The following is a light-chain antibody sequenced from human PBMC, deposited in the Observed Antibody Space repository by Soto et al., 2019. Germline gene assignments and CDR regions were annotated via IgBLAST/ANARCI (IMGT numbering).Light chain of an antibody. Sequence: DIQMTQSPSTLSASVGDRVTITCRASQSISSWLAWYQQKPGKAPKLLIYDASSLESGVPSRFSGSGSGTDFTFTITGLQPEDIATYYCQQYESLPYTFGQGTKLEI. V-gene: IGKV1-5*01. CDR2: DAS. J-gene: IGKJ2*01. CDR3: QQYESLPYT. CDR1: QSISSW.